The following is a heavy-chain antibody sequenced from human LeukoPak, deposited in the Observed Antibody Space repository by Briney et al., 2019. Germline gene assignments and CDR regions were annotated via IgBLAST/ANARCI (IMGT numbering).Heavy chain of an antibody. CDR3: ARGDYYDSSGYSWDFDY. Sequence: SETLSLTCTVSGGSISSYYWSWIRRPAGKGLERIGRIYTSGSTNYNPSLKSRVTMSVDTSKNQFSLKLSSVTAADTAVYYCARGDYYDSSGYSWDFDYWGQGTLVTVSS. CDR2: IYTSGST. V-gene: IGHV4-4*07. CDR1: GGSISSYY. D-gene: IGHD3-22*01. J-gene: IGHJ4*02.